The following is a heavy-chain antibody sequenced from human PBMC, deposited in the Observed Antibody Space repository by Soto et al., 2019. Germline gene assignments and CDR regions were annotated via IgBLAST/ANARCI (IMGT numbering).Heavy chain of an antibody. D-gene: IGHD3-10*01. J-gene: IGHJ6*02. V-gene: IGHV4-39*02. Sequence: SETLSLTCTVSGGSISSSDSYWDWIRQPPGKGLEWIGSIYYSGITYYNPSLKSRVSISVDTSKNHFSLKLTSVTAADTAVYYCARQGFGVLHGLVDVWGQGTTVTVSS. CDR3: ARQGFGVLHGLVDV. CDR2: IYYSGIT. CDR1: GGSISSSDSY.